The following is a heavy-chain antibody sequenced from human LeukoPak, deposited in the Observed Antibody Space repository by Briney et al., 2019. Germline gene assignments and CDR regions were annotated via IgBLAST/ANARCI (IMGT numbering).Heavy chain of an antibody. CDR1: GFIFSDYG. V-gene: IGHV3-NL1*01. D-gene: IGHD5-12*01. CDR2: ISGSGGNT. CDR3: AKDRYSGYDEGYYFDY. J-gene: IGHJ4*02. Sequence: GGSLRLSCVASGFIFSDYGIQWVRQAPGKGLEWVSAISGSGGNTYYADSVKGRFTISRDNSKNTLYLQMNSLRAEDTAVYYCAKDRYSGYDEGYYFDYWGQGTLVTVSS.